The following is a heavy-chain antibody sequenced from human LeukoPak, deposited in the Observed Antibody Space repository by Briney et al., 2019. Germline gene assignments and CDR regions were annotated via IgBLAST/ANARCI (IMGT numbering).Heavy chain of an antibody. Sequence: PGGSLRLSCAASGFTFSSYWVQWVRQAPGKGLVWISRINSDGSSLSYADSVKGRFTISRDNAKNTVYLQMNSLRAEDTAVYYCARSRYTGSHFDYWGQGTLVPVSS. CDR2: INSDGSSL. CDR3: ARSRYTGSHFDY. D-gene: IGHD1-26*01. J-gene: IGHJ4*02. V-gene: IGHV3-74*01. CDR1: GFTFSSYW.